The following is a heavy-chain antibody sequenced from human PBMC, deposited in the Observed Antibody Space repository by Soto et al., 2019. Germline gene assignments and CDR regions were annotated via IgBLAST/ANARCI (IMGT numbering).Heavy chain of an antibody. CDR3: AKDFGFVSSGYDY. J-gene: IGHJ4*02. V-gene: IGHV3-30*18. CDR2: ISSDGTNQ. CDR1: GVSLNMSA. Sequence: PAWSLRLSCAASGVSLNMSAMPWFRQAQGKGLGWVARISSDGTNQQYADSVKGRFTISRDNSQDTVYVQMSSLRIEDTAVYYCAKDFGFVSSGYDYWGRGPMVTVSS. D-gene: IGHD3-22*01.